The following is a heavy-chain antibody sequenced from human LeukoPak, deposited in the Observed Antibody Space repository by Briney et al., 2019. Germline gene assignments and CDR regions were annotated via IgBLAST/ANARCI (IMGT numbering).Heavy chain of an antibody. CDR3: AKGRGQGFDY. Sequence: GGSLRLSCAASGFTFSSYAMNWVRQAPGKGLKWVSAISGSGGSTYYADSVKGRFTISRDNSKNTLYLQMNSLRVEDTAVYYCAKGRGQGFDYWGQGTLVTVSS. CDR1: GFTFSSYA. D-gene: IGHD3-10*01. V-gene: IGHV3-23*01. J-gene: IGHJ4*02. CDR2: ISGSGGST.